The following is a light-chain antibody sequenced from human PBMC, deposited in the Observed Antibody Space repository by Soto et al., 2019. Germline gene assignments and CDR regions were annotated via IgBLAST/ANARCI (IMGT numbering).Light chain of an antibody. CDR1: QSVSSN. CDR3: QQYNNWPPRT. J-gene: IGKJ1*01. CDR2: GAS. V-gene: IGKV3-15*01. Sequence: EIVMTQSPATLSVSPGERATLSCRASQSVSSNLAWYQQKPGQAPRLLIYGASTRATGIPARFSGSGSGREFTLTISSLQSEDSAVYYCQQYNNWPPRTFGQGTKVEIK.